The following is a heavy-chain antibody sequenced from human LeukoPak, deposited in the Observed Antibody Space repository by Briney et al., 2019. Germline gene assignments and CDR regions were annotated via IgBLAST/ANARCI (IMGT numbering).Heavy chain of an antibody. Sequence: PGGSLRLSCAASGFTFSSYEMNWVRQAPGKGLEWVSYISSSGSTIYYADSVKGRFTISRDNAKNSLYLQMNSLRDEDTAVYYCARYLTSSSWSRYYYYGMDGWGQGTTVTVSS. CDR3: ARYLTSSSWSRYYYYGMDG. D-gene: IGHD6-13*01. CDR2: ISSSGSTI. J-gene: IGHJ6*02. CDR1: GFTFSSYE. V-gene: IGHV3-48*03.